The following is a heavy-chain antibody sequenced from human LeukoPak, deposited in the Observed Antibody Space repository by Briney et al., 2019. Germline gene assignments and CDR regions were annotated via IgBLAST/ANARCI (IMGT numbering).Heavy chain of an antibody. Sequence: ASVKVSCKASGGTFSSYAISWVRQAPGQGLEWMGGIIPIFGTANYAQKFQGRVTITTDESTSTAYMELSSLGSEDTAVYYCARERKPGTTEGTLAIWGQGTMVTVSS. CDR1: GGTFSSYA. CDR2: IIPIFGTA. J-gene: IGHJ3*02. D-gene: IGHD1-1*01. V-gene: IGHV1-69*05. CDR3: ARERKPGTTEGTLAI.